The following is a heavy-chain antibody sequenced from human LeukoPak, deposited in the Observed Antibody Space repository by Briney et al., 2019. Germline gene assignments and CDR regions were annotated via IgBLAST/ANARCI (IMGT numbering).Heavy chain of an antibody. V-gene: IGHV4-39*01. CDR3: ARPATPGVFYYYMDV. CDR2: LYYSGST. J-gene: IGHJ6*03. CDR1: GGSISSSSYY. Sequence: PSDTLSLTCTVSGGSISSSSYYWGWIRQPPGKGLEWIGSLYYSGSTYYNPSLKRRVTISVDASKNQFSLKLSSVTAADTAVYYCARPATPGVFYYYMDVWGKGTTVTVSS. D-gene: IGHD6-13*01.